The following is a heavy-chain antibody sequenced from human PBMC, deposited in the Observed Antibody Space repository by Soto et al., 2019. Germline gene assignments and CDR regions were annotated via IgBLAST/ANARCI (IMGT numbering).Heavy chain of an antibody. CDR1: GFTFSSYA. V-gene: IGHV3-23*01. Sequence: LRLSCAASGFTFSSYAMSWVRQAPGKGLEWVSAISGSGGSTYYADSVKGRFTISRDNSKNTLYLQMNSLRAEDTAVYYCAKDQSGYSSGWYGYYFDYWGQGTLVTVSS. D-gene: IGHD6-19*01. J-gene: IGHJ4*02. CDR3: AKDQSGYSSGWYGYYFDY. CDR2: ISGSGGST.